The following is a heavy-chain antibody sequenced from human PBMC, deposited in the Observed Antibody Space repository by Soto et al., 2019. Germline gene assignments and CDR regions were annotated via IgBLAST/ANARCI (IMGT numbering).Heavy chain of an antibody. D-gene: IGHD2-15*01. V-gene: IGHV4-34*01. Sequence: SETLSLTCAVYGGSFSGYYWSWIRQPPGKGLEWIGEINHSGSTNYNPSLKSRVTISVDRSKNQFSLKLSSVTAADTAVYYCARARRSTPFDYWGQGTLVTVS. CDR1: GGSFSGYY. CDR2: INHSGST. J-gene: IGHJ4*02. CDR3: ARARRSTPFDY.